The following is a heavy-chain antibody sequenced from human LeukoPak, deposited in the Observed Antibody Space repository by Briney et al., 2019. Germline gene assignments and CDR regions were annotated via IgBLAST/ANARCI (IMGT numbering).Heavy chain of an antibody. Sequence: SETLSLTCTVSGGSISSHYWSWIRQPPGKGLEWIGYIYYSGSTNYNPSLKSRVTISVDTSKNQFSLKLSSVTAADTAVYYCARARPYCSSTSCYSSIVGNWNFRRPNWFDPWGQGTLVTVSS. CDR3: ARARPYCSSTSCYSSIVGNWNFRRPNWFDP. V-gene: IGHV4-59*11. CDR1: GGSISSHY. CDR2: IYYSGST. D-gene: IGHD2-2*02. J-gene: IGHJ5*02.